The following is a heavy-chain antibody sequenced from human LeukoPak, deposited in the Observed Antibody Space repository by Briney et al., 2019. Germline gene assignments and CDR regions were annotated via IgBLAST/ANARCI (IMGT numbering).Heavy chain of an antibody. CDR2: ISGSGGST. Sequence: GGSLRLSCAASGFTFSSYGMSWVRQAPGKGLEWVSAISGSGGSTYYADSVKGRFTISRDNSKNTLYLQMNSLRAEDTAVYYCAKDRVGATLRYFDYWGQGTLVTVSS. CDR3: AKDRVGATLRYFDY. J-gene: IGHJ4*02. CDR1: GFTFSSYG. V-gene: IGHV3-23*01. D-gene: IGHD1-26*01.